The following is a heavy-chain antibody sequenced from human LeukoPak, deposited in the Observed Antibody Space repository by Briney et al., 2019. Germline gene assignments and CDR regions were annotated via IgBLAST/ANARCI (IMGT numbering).Heavy chain of an antibody. J-gene: IGHJ4*02. D-gene: IGHD6-13*01. Sequence: GGSLRLSCAASGISFRNAWMSWVRQAPGKGLEWVSYISSSGSTIYYADSVKGRFTISRDNAKNSLYLQMNSLRAEDTAVYYCANKIAAAGGFDYWGQGTLVTVSS. V-gene: IGHV3-11*04. CDR2: ISSSGSTI. CDR3: ANKIAAAGGFDY. CDR1: GISFRNAW.